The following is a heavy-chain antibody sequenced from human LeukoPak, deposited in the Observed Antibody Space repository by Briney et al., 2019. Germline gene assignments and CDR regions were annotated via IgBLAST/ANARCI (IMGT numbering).Heavy chain of an antibody. Sequence: GGSHRLSCAVSGFSFSDAWMSWVRQTPGKGLEWVGRIESRTDGGTTDYAALVKGRFTISRDDSTNTLYLQMNSLKSEDTAVYYCTTYGSGRKFDYWGQGVLVTVSS. CDR3: TTYGSGRKFDY. CDR1: GFSFSDAW. J-gene: IGHJ4*02. V-gene: IGHV3-15*04. D-gene: IGHD3-10*01. CDR2: IESRTDGGTT.